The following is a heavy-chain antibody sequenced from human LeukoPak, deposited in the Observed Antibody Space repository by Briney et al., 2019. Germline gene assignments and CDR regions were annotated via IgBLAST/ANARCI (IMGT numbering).Heavy chain of an antibody. Sequence: GASVKVSCKASGYTFTSYGISWVRQAPGQGLEWMGWISAYNGNTNYARKLQGRVTMTTDTSTSTAYMELRGLRSDDTAVYYCASCLAGVYGDYVFELDYWGQGALVTVSS. D-gene: IGHD4-17*01. J-gene: IGHJ4*02. V-gene: IGHV1-18*01. CDR3: ASCLAGVYGDYVFELDY. CDR1: GYTFTSYG. CDR2: ISAYNGNT.